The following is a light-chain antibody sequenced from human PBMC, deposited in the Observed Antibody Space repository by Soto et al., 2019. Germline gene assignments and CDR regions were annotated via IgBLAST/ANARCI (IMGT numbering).Light chain of an antibody. Sequence: QSALTQPASVSGSPGQSITISCTGTTSDVGSYDLISWYQQHPGKAPELMIYEVTKRPSGVSHRFSGSKSGNTASLTISGLQAEDEADYYCCSYAGSTTWVLGGGTKLTVL. V-gene: IGLV2-23*02. CDR2: EVT. CDR3: CSYAGSTTWV. CDR1: TSDVGSYDL. J-gene: IGLJ3*02.